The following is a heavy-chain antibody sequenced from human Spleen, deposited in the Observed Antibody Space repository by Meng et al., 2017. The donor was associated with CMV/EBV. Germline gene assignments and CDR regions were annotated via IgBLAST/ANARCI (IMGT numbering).Heavy chain of an antibody. CDR3: ARVEVGITSGDY. J-gene: IGHJ4*02. Sequence: QAQLVQSGGEVKKPXXXXXVSCKASGYTFTNYGITWVRQAPGQGLEWMGWINAYNGDTNYAQTLQGRVTMTTDTSTSTAYMELRSLRSDDTAVYYCARVEVGITSGDYWGQGTLVTVSS. CDR2: INAYNGDT. D-gene: IGHD2-21*01. CDR1: GYTFTNYG. V-gene: IGHV1-18*01.